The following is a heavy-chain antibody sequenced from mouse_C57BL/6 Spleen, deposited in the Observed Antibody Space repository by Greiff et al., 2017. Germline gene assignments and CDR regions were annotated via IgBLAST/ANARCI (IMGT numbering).Heavy chain of an antibody. CDR1: GYTFTDYN. Sequence: EVQRVESGPELVKPGASVKMSCKASGYTFTDYNMHWVKQSHGKSLEWIGYINPNNGGTSYNQKFKGKATLTVNKSSSTAYMELRSLTSEDSAVYYCARSFYGSTRFAYWGQGTLVTVSA. D-gene: IGHD1-1*01. J-gene: IGHJ3*01. CDR2: INPNNGGT. V-gene: IGHV1-22*01. CDR3: ARSFYGSTRFAY.